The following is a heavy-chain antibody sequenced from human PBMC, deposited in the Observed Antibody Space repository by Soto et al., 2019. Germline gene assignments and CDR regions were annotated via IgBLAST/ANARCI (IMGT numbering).Heavy chain of an antibody. J-gene: IGHJ4*02. Sequence: ESGGKLVQPGRSLRLSCAGSGFIFEDFALHWVRQAPGRCLELVSGINCNTGSRAYADSVKGRFTISRDNTKNSLSLQMNSLRTEDTAFYYCVRGQDHTICGNYRVEHWGARSLVTVSS. V-gene: IGHV3-9*01. CDR3: VRGQDHTICGNYRVEH. CDR2: INCNTGSR. D-gene: IGHD3-16*02. CDR1: GFIFEDFA.